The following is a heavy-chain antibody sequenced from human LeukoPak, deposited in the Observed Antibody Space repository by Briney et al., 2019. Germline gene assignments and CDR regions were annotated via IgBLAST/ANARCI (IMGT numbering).Heavy chain of an antibody. CDR3: ARGATTET. V-gene: IGHV4-34*01. J-gene: IGHJ5*02. CDR1: GGSFSGYY. CDR2: INHSGST. Sequence: SETLSLTCAVYGGSFSGYYWSWIRQPPGKGLEWIGEINHSGSTNYNPSLKSRVTISVDTSKNQFSLKLSSVTAADTAVYYCARGATTETWGQGTLVTVSS. D-gene: IGHD4-17*01.